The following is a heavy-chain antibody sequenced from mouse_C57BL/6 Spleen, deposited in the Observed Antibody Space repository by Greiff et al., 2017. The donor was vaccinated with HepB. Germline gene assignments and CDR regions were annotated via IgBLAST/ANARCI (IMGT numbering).Heavy chain of an antibody. J-gene: IGHJ4*01. D-gene: IGHD1-1*01. V-gene: IGHV14-4*01. CDR3: PLITTVVATWDSAMDY. CDR1: GFNIKDDY. Sequence: VHVKQSGAELVRPGASVKLSCTASGFNIKDDYMHWVKQRPEQGLEWIGWIDPENGDTEYASKFQGKATITADTSSNTAYLQLSSLTSEDTAVYSFPLITTVVATWDSAMDYWGPGTSVPVSS. CDR2: IDPENGDT.